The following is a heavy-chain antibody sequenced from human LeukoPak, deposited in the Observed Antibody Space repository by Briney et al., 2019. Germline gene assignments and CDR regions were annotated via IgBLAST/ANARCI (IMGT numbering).Heavy chain of an antibody. CDR2: IYYSGST. J-gene: IGHJ4*02. V-gene: IGHV4-30-4*01. CDR3: ARAALDYYDSSGYYTDY. CDR1: GGSISSGDYY. D-gene: IGHD3-22*01. Sequence: PSETLSLTCTVSGGSISSGDYYWSWIRQPPGKGLEWIGYIYYSGSTYYNPSLKSRVTISVDTSKNQFSLKLSSVTAADTAVYYCARAALDYYDSSGYYTDYWGQGTLVTVSS.